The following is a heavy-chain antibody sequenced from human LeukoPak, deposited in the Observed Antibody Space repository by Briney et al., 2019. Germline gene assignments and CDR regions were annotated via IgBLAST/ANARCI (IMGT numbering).Heavy chain of an antibody. V-gene: IGHV3-30*02. D-gene: IGHD1-14*01. CDR1: GFTFSSYG. Sequence: GGSLRLSCAASGFTFSSYGMHWVRQAPGKGLEWVAFIRYDGRNKYYAESVKGRFTISRDNSKNTLYLQMNSLRVDDTAVYYCARGQTGSGFDPWGQGTLVTVSS. J-gene: IGHJ5*02. CDR3: ARGQTGSGFDP. CDR2: IRYDGRNK.